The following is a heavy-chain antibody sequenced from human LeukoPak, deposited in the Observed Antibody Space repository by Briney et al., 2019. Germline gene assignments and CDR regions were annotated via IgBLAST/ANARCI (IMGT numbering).Heavy chain of an antibody. CDR1: GFTFSSYW. CDR3: GIDEGGYSGYGYYLYGMDV. J-gene: IGHJ6*02. V-gene: IGHV3-7*01. Sequence: GGSLRLSCAASGFTFSSYWMSWVRQAPGKGLEWVANIKQDGSEKYYVDSVKGRFTISRDNAKNSLYLQMNSLRAEDTAVYYCGIDEGGYSGYGYYLYGMDVWGQGTTVTVT. CDR2: IKQDGSEK. D-gene: IGHD5-12*01.